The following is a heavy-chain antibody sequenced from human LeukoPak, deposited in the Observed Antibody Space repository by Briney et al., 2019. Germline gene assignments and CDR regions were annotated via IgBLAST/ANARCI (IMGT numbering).Heavy chain of an antibody. J-gene: IGHJ4*02. Sequence: GRSLRLSCTASGFTFSSYAMHWVRQAPGKGLEWVAVISYDGSNKYYADSVKGRFTISRDNSKNTLYLQMNSLRAEDTAVYYCARGRKQWLERDYWGQGTLVTVSS. CDR2: ISYDGSNK. CDR1: GFTFSSYA. D-gene: IGHD6-19*01. CDR3: ARGRKQWLERDY. V-gene: IGHV3-30-3*01.